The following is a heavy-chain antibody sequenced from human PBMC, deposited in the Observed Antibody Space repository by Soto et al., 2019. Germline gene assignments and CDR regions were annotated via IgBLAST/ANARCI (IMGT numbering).Heavy chain of an antibody. D-gene: IGHD1-26*01. CDR2: IYPGDSDT. V-gene: IGHV5-51*01. CDR1: GYTFTSYW. Sequence: GESLKISCKGSGYTFTSYWIGWVRQTPGKGLEWMGLIYPGDSDTRYNPSFQGQVTISADKSASTAYLQWSSLKASDTALYYCATRANSHAYFHFWGQGTLVTVSS. J-gene: IGHJ4*02. CDR3: ATRANSHAYFHF.